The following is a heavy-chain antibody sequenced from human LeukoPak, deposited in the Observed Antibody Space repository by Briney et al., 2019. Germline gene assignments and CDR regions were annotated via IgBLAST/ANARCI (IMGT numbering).Heavy chain of an antibody. CDR2: IYYSGST. CDR3: ASPFFEWDRSSGWSYRDGL. CDR1: GGSISSYY. Sequence: KPSETLSLTCTVSGGSISSYYWSWIRQPPGKGLEWIGYIYYSGSTNYNPSLKSRVTISVDTSKNQFSLRLRSVTAADTAVYYCASPFFEWDRSSGWSYRDGLWGQGTLVTVSS. J-gene: IGHJ4*02. V-gene: IGHV4-59*08. D-gene: IGHD6-19*01.